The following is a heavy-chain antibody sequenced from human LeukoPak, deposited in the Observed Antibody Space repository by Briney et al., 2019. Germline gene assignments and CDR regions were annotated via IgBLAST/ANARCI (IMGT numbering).Heavy chain of an antibody. J-gene: IGHJ4*02. Sequence: ASLKVSCKASGGTFGSYAISCVRHAPGHRLDWMGAIIPIFGTANYAQKFQGRVTITTDESTSTAYMELSSLRSEDTAVYYCARGPDCGGDCYSHFDYWGQGTLVTVSS. V-gene: IGHV1-69*05. CDR2: IIPIFGTA. CDR1: GGTFGSYA. D-gene: IGHD2-21*02. CDR3: ARGPDCGGDCYSHFDY.